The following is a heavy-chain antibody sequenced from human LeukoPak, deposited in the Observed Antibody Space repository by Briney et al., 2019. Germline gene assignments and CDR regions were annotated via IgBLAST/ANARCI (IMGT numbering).Heavy chain of an antibody. CDR2: INPNSGGT. J-gene: IGHJ6*02. D-gene: IGHD3-22*01. CDR3: ARGIGQRGSGYWPYGMDV. CDR1: GYTFTGYY. Sequence: ASVKVSCKASGYTFTGYYMHWVRQAPGQGLEWMGWINPNSGGTNYAQKFQGWVTMTRDTSISTAYMELSRLRSDDTAVYYCARGIGQRGSGYWPYGMDVWGQGTTVTVSS. V-gene: IGHV1-2*04.